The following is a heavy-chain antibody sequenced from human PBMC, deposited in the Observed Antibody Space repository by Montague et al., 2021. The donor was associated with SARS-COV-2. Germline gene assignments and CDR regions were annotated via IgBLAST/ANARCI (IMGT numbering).Heavy chain of an antibody. D-gene: IGHD3-10*01. V-gene: IGHV3-20*04. Sequence: SLRLSCAASGFTFSSYEMNWVRQAPGKGLEWVSGINWNGGSTGYADSVKGRFTISRDNAKNSLYLQMNSLRAEDTALYYCASLLLWFGDVYGMDVWGQGTTVTVSS. CDR3: ASLLLWFGDVYGMDV. CDR2: INWNGGST. J-gene: IGHJ6*02. CDR1: GFTFSSYE.